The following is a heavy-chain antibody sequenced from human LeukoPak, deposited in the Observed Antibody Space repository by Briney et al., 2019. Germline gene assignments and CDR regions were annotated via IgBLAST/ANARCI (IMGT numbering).Heavy chain of an antibody. CDR2: INPNSGGT. Sequence: GASVKVSCKASGYTFTSYYMHWVRQAPGQGLEWMGRINPNSGGTNYAQKFQGRVTMTRDTSISTAYMELSRLRSDDTAVYYCARQFSRYYYDSSGDYWGQGTLVTVSS. CDR3: ARQFSRYYYDSSGDY. J-gene: IGHJ4*02. D-gene: IGHD3-22*01. CDR1: GYTFTSYY. V-gene: IGHV1-2*06.